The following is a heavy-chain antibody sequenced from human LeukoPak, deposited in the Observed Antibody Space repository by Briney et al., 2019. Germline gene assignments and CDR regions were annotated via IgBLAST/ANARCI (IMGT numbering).Heavy chain of an antibody. Sequence: GGSLRLSCAASGFTFDDYPMHWVRQAPGKGREWVSGITWNSGGIGYADSVKGRFTISRDNAKNSLYLQMNSLRAEDTALYYCAKGLRNYYYGMDVWGQGTTVTVFS. J-gene: IGHJ6*02. CDR1: GFTFDDYP. V-gene: IGHV3-9*01. CDR3: AKGLRNYYYGMDV. CDR2: ITWNSGGI. D-gene: IGHD5/OR15-5a*01.